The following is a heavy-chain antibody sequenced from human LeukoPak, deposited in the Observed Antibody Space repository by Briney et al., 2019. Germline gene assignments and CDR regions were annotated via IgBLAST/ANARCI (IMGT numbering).Heavy chain of an antibody. Sequence: SETLSLTCTVSGGSISSSRYFWGWIRQPPGKGLEWIGSIYYSGSTYYNPSLKSRVTISVDTSKNQFSLKLSSVTAADTAVYYCASSELWFGDYWGQGTLVTVSS. CDR3: ASSELWFGDY. CDR2: IYYSGST. D-gene: IGHD3-10*01. CDR1: GGSISSSRYF. V-gene: IGHV4-39*07. J-gene: IGHJ4*02.